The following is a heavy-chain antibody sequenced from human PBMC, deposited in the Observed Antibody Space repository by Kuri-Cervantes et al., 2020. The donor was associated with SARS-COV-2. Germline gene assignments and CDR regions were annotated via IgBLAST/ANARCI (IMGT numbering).Heavy chain of an antibody. Sequence: SVKVSCKASGGIFSSYAISWVRQAPGQGLEWMGGIIPIFGTANYAQKFQGRVTITADESTSTAFMDLRSLRSEDTAVYYCARSPIAAAGFKYYYSYMDVWGKGTTVTVSS. CDR1: GGIFSSYA. V-gene: IGHV1-69*13. CDR3: ARSPIAAAGFKYYYSYMDV. J-gene: IGHJ6*03. CDR2: IIPIFGTA. D-gene: IGHD6-13*01.